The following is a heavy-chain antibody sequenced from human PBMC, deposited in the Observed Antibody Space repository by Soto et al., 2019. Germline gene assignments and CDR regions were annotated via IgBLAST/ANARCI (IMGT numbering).Heavy chain of an antibody. Sequence: QVQLVQSGAEVKKPGSSVKVSCKASGGTFSSYAISWVRQAPGQGLEWMGGIIPIFGTANYAQKFQGRVTITADKATSTAYMELSSLRSEDTAVYYCARAPGGSSYSSSWYSWFDPWGQGTLVTVSS. V-gene: IGHV1-69*06. J-gene: IGHJ5*02. D-gene: IGHD6-13*01. CDR2: IIPIFGTA. CDR3: ARAPGGSSYSSSWYSWFDP. CDR1: GGTFSSYA.